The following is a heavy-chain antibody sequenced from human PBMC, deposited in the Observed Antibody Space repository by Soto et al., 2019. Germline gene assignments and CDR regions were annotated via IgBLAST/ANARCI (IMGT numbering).Heavy chain of an antibody. CDR2: INHSGST. V-gene: IGHV4-34*01. CDR1: GGSFSGYY. CDR3: ARGPLIAAAGTAAFDI. Sequence: EQLQQWGAGLLKPSETLSLTCAVYGGSFSGYYWSWIRQPPGKGLEWIGEINHSGSTNYNPSLKSRVTISVDTSKNQFSLKLSSVTAADTAVYYCARGPLIAAAGTAAFDIWGQGTMVTVSS. D-gene: IGHD6-13*01. J-gene: IGHJ3*02.